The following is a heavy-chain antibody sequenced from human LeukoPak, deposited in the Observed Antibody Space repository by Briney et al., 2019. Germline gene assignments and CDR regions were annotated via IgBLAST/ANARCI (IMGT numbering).Heavy chain of an antibody. CDR2: IYYSGST. V-gene: IGHV4-31*03. J-gene: IGHJ4*02. Sequence: SETLSLTCTVSGGSISSGGYYWSWIRQHPGKGLEWIGYIYYSGSTYYNPSLKNRVTISVDTSKNQFSLKLSSVTAADTAVYYCARGSSEYDSSGYYPFDYWGQGTLVTVSS. CDR3: ARGSSEYDSSGYYPFDY. D-gene: IGHD3-22*01. CDR1: GGSISSGGYY.